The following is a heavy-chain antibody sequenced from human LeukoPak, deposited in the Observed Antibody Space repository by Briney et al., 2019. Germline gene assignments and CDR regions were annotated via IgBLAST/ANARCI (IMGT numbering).Heavy chain of an antibody. Sequence: GASVKVSCKASGYTFTSYAMNWVRQAPGQGLEWMGWINTNTGNPTYAQGFTGRFVFSLDTSVSTAYLQISSLKAEDTAVYYCARTLVRTVTQDFDYWGQGTLVTVSS. CDR1: GYTFTSYA. D-gene: IGHD4-11*01. J-gene: IGHJ4*02. CDR2: INTNTGNP. V-gene: IGHV7-4-1*02. CDR3: ARTLVRTVTQDFDY.